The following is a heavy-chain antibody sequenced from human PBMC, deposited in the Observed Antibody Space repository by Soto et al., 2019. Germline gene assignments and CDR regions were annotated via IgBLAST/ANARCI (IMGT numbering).Heavy chain of an antibody. Sequence: GGSLRLSCAASGFTFSSYGMHWVRQAPGKGLEWVAVISYDGSNKYYADSVKGRFTISRDNSKNTLYLQMNSLRAEDTAVYYCAKDGPLHCGSSSSCGMDVWGQGTTVTVSS. CDR1: GFTFSSYG. J-gene: IGHJ6*02. CDR3: AKDGPLHCGSSSSCGMDV. CDR2: ISYDGSNK. D-gene: IGHD2-21*01. V-gene: IGHV3-30*18.